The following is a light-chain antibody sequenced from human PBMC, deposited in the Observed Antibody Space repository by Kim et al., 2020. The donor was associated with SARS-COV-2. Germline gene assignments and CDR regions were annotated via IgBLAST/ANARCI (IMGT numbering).Light chain of an antibody. Sequence: GQSVTISCTGTSSDVGYYNYVSWYQHHPGKAPKLMIYDVTKRPSGVPDRFSGSKSGNTASLTVSGLQAEDEAFYYCTSYAGSYNVLFGGGTQLTVL. CDR3: TSYAGSYNVL. CDR1: SSDVGYYNY. CDR2: DVT. J-gene: IGLJ3*02. V-gene: IGLV2-8*01.